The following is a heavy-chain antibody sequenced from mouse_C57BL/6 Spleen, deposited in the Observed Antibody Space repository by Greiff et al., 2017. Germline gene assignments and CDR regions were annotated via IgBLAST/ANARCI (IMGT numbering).Heavy chain of an antibody. CDR2: IYPGDGDT. J-gene: IGHJ4*01. V-gene: IGHV1-82*01. Sequence: QVQLKQSGPELVKPGASVKISCKASGYAFSSSWMNWVKQRPGKGLEWIGRIYPGDGDTNYNGKFKGKATLTADKSSSTAYMQLSSLTSEDSAVYFCARWGYEDYAMDYWGQGTSVTVSS. CDR1: GYAFSSSW. CDR3: ARWGYEDYAMDY. D-gene: IGHD3-1*01.